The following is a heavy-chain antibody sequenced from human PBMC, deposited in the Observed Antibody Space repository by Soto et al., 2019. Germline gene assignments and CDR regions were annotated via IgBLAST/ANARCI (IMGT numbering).Heavy chain of an antibody. D-gene: IGHD3-3*01. CDR1: GDTVSSYT. V-gene: IGHV1-69*04. CDR3: AREEGITXFGVVISPTKNWFDP. CDR2: IIPILGIA. J-gene: IGHJ5*02. Sequence: GASAEVARKASGDTVSSYTITWVRQAPGQGLEWMGRIIPILGIANYAQKFQGRVTITADKSTSTAYMELSSLRSEDTAVYYCAREEGITXFGVVISPTKNWFDPWGQGTLVTVSS.